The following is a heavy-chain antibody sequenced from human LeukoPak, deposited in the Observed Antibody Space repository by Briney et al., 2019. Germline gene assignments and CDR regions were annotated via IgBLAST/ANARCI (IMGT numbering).Heavy chain of an antibody. Sequence: PGGSLRLSCVGSGFMFNAYAMSWVRQAPGKGLEWVSAISDSGGSTHYADSVKGRFTFSRDNFKKTLYLQMNSLRAEDTAVYYCAKGRINHDGAFDLWGQGTMVIVSS. D-gene: IGHD2-15*01. V-gene: IGHV3-23*01. CDR1: GFMFNAYA. CDR3: AKGRINHDGAFDL. J-gene: IGHJ3*01. CDR2: ISDSGGST.